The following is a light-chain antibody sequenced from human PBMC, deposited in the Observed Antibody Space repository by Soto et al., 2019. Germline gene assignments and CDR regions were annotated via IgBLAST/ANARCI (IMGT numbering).Light chain of an antibody. CDR1: QSVDSKY. J-gene: IGKJ3*01. CDR2: GAS. Sequence: EIVLTQSPGTLSLPPGERATLSCRASQSVDSKYLAWYQQKPGQAPRLLIYGASNRATGIPDRFSGSASGTDFALTISILEPEDFAVYYCQQYGRSPFTFGPGTKVDIK. V-gene: IGKV3-20*01. CDR3: QQYGRSPFT.